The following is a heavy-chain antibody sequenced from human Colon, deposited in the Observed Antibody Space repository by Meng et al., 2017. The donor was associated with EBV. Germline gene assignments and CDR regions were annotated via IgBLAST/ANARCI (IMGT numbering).Heavy chain of an antibody. V-gene: IGHV4-39*07. CDR2: LSYNGNI. D-gene: IGHD4-17*01. CDR3: ASLYGDSSVWYLDL. Sequence: QLPLQESGPGLVKPSNTLSLTCTVSGGSMNSTSYFWGWIRQPPGKGLEWIACLSYNGNIYYNPSLKSRVTISLDTSKNQFSLKVTSVTAADTAVYYCASLYGDSSVWYLDLWGRGTLVTVSS. CDR1: GGSMNSTSYF. J-gene: IGHJ2*01.